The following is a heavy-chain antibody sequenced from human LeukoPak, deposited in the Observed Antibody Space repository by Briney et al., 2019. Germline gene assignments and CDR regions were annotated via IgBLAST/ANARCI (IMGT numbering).Heavy chain of an antibody. CDR3: AREGVSRMYWSASGYRFYYYLDF. CDR1: GYTLGDSR. Sequence: GRSLRLSCTDSGYTLGDSRMSWVRQAPGRGLEWISFMANEVHGATVEYAAAVKDRFIISRDDSKSIAYLQMNSLTTEDTAEYYCAREGVSRMYWSASGYRFYYYLDFWGKGTTVIVSS. CDR2: MANEVHGATV. V-gene: IGHV3-49*04. D-gene: IGHD3-3*01. J-gene: IGHJ6*03.